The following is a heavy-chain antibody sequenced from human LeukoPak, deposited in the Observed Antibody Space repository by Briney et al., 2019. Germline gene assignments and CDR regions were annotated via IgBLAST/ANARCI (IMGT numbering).Heavy chain of an antibody. J-gene: IGHJ3*02. CDR3: ARVLGGCLGYSSSRVPDAIDI. Sequence: SVKVSCKASVGSFSSYAISWVRQAPGQGLEWMGRIIPILGIANYAQKFQGRVTITADKSTSTAYMELSSLRSEDTAVYYGARVLGGCLGYSSSRVPDAIDIWGQGTMVTVSS. CDR2: IIPILGIA. V-gene: IGHV1-69*04. D-gene: IGHD6-13*01. CDR1: VGSFSSYA.